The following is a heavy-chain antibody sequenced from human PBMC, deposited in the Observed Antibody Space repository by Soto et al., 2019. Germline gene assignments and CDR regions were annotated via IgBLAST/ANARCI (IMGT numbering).Heavy chain of an antibody. Sequence: EVQLLESGGGLVQPGGSLRLSCAASGFTFSSYAMSWVRQAPGKGLEWVSAISGSGGSTYYADSVKGRFTISRDNSKNTLYLQMNSLRAEDTAVYYCAKARRSCSGGRGTCYFDYWGQGTLVTVSS. D-gene: IGHD2-15*01. V-gene: IGHV3-23*01. J-gene: IGHJ4*02. CDR1: GFTFSSYA. CDR2: ISGSGGST. CDR3: AKARRSCSGGRGTCYFDY.